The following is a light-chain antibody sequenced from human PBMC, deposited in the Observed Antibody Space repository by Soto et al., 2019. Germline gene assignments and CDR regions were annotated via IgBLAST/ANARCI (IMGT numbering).Light chain of an antibody. Sequence: QSVLTQPASVSGSPGQSITISCTGTSSDVGGSNYVSWYQQLPGKAPKLMIYDVSDRPSGVSNRFSGSKSGNTASLTISGLHAEDEADYYCSSYTSSSLYVFGTGTKLTVL. CDR3: SSYTSSSLYV. CDR1: SSDVGGSNY. CDR2: DVS. J-gene: IGLJ1*01. V-gene: IGLV2-14*01.